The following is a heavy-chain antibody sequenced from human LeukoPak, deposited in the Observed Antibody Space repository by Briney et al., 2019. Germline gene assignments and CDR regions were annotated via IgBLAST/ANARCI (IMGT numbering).Heavy chain of an antibody. CDR2: ISSSSSYI. J-gene: IGHJ6*03. CDR3: ARSPTAARPHYYYYYYMDV. V-gene: IGHV3-21*01. D-gene: IGHD6-6*01. Sequence: GGSLRLSCAASGFTFSSYSMNWVRQAPGKGLEWVSSISSSSSYIYYADSVKGRFTISRDNAKNSLYLQMNSLRAEDTAVYYCARSPTAARPHYYYYYYMDVWGKGTTVTVSS. CDR1: GFTFSSYS.